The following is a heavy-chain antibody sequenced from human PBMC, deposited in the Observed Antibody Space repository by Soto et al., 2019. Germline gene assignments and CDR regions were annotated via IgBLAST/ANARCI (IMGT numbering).Heavy chain of an antibody. D-gene: IGHD3-9*01. J-gene: IGHJ6*01. Sequence: PGGSPRLSCAASGYTFSSYAMSCVRQAPGKGLEWVSAISGSGGSTYYADSVKGRFTISRDNSKNTLELQMNSLRCEDTAVYYSLKVLMSRSYYYCIDV. CDR1: GYTFSSYA. V-gene: IGHV3-23*01. CDR3: LKVLMSRSYYYCIDV. CDR2: ISGSGGST.